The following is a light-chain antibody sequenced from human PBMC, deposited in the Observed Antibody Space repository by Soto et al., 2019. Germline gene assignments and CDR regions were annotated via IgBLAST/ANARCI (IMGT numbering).Light chain of an antibody. CDR2: DAS. CDR1: QSVSTS. V-gene: IGKV3-11*01. Sequence: ETVLTQSPATLSLSPGESATLSCRASQSVSTSLAWYQHKPGQAPRLLIYDASNRATGIPARFSGSGSGTDFTLTISSLEPEDFAVYYCQQYNNWPPRTFGQGTKVDIK. CDR3: QQYNNWPPRT. J-gene: IGKJ1*01.